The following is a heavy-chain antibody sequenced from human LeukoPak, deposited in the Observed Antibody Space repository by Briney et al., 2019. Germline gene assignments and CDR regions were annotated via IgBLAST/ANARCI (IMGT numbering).Heavy chain of an antibody. D-gene: IGHD3-22*01. Sequence: GGSLRLSCAASGFTFSSYAMSWVRQAPGKGLEWVSAISGSGGSTYYADSVRGRFTISRDNSKNTLYLQMNSLRAEDTAVYYCAKDWDSSGYPEYFQHWGQGTLVTVSS. V-gene: IGHV3-23*01. CDR3: AKDWDSSGYPEYFQH. CDR2: ISGSGGST. CDR1: GFTFSSYA. J-gene: IGHJ1*01.